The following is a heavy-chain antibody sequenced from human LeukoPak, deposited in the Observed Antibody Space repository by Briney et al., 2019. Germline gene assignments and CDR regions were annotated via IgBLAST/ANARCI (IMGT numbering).Heavy chain of an antibody. V-gene: IGHV4-31*03. J-gene: IGHJ3*02. D-gene: IGHD6-19*01. CDR2: IYYSGST. Sequence: SETLSLTCTVSGGSISSGGYYWSWIRQHPGKGLEWIVYIYYSGSTYYNPSLKSRVTISVDTSKNQFSLKLSSVTAADTAVYYCAIDSSGWSYDASDIWGQGTMVTVSS. CDR1: GGSISSGGYY. CDR3: AIDSSGWSYDASDI.